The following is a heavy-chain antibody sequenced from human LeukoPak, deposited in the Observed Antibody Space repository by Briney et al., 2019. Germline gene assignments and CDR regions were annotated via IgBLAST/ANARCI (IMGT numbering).Heavy chain of an antibody. Sequence: PSETLSLTCAVYGGSFSGYYWSWIRQPPGKGLEWVGEINHSGSTNYNPSLKSRVTISVDTSKNQFSLKLSSVTAADTAVYYCARAIAVAGRKALQKNYFDYWGHGTLVTVSS. CDR3: ARAIAVAGRKALQKNYFDY. J-gene: IGHJ4*01. D-gene: IGHD6-19*01. V-gene: IGHV4-34*01. CDR2: INHSGST. CDR1: GGSFSGYY.